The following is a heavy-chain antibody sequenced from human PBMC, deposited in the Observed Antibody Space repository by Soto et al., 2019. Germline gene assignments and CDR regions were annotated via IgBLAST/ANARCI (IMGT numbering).Heavy chain of an antibody. CDR2: ISSSGSFI. V-gene: IGHV3-21*01. Sequence: GGSLRLSCAASGFTFRTYGMNWVRRAPGGGLEWVASISSSGSFIYYADSVKGRFTISRDGAEKSLYLQMNSLRAEDTALYYCAREPEGIAAALDYWGQGTLVTVSS. J-gene: IGHJ4*02. CDR1: GFTFRTYG. CDR3: AREPEGIAAALDY. D-gene: IGHD6-13*01.